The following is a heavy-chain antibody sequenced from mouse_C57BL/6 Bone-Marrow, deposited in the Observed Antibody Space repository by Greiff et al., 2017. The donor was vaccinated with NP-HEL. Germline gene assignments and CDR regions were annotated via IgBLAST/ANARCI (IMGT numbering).Heavy chain of an antibody. Sequence: QVQLQQSGAELARPGASVKLSCKASGYTFTSYGISGVKQRTGQGLEWIGEIDPRSGNTCYNEKFKAKATLTADKSASTADMERRSLTSEDSACYFCARWGTTVVDFDYWGQGTTLTVSS. CDR3: ARWGTTVVDFDY. CDR2: IDPRSGNT. J-gene: IGHJ2*01. CDR1: GYTFTSYG. D-gene: IGHD1-1*01. V-gene: IGHV1-81*01.